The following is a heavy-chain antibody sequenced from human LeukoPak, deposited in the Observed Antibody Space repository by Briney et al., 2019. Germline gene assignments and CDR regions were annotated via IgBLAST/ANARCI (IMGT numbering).Heavy chain of an antibody. J-gene: IGHJ5*02. CDR1: GYTFTGYY. CDR3: ARVVAAAGTGWGWFDP. V-gene: IGHV1-2*02. D-gene: IGHD6-13*01. CDR2: INPNSGGT. Sequence: ASVKVSCKAPGYTFTGYYMHWVRQAPGQGLEWMGWINPNSGGTNYAQKFQGRVTMTRDTSISTAYMELSRLRSDDTAVYYCARVVAAAGTGWGWFDPWGQGTLVTVSS.